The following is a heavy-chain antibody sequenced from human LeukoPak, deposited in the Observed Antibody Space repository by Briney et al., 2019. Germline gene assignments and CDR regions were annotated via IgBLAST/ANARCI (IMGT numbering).Heavy chain of an antibody. CDR1: GFTFSSYA. J-gene: IGHJ4*02. CDR3: ARAGSFWHYVY. V-gene: IGHV3-7*01. Sequence: GGSLRLSRAASGFTFSSYAMSWVRQAPGKGLEWVANIKQDGSEKYYVDSVKGRFTISRDNAKNSLSLQMNSLRVEDTAVYYCARAGSFWHYVYWGQGTLVTVSS. D-gene: IGHD1-7*01. CDR2: IKQDGSEK.